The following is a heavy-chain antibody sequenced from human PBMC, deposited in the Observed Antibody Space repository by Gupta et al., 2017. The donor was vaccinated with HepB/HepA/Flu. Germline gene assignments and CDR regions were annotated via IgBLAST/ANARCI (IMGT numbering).Heavy chain of an antibody. V-gene: IGHV3-20*04. CDR2: TNWNGVGA. CDR1: GFTFDEHG. CDR3: ARETIKNSYYIDL. J-gene: IGHJ5*02. Sequence: EVQLVESGGGVVRPGGSLRLSCAASGFTFDEHGLRWVRQAPGKGLEWVSNTNWNGVGAIYAESVRGRFIISRDNAKNSLYLQMNNLRAEDTALYYCARETIKNSYYIDLWGQGTLVTVSS. D-gene: IGHD3-10*01.